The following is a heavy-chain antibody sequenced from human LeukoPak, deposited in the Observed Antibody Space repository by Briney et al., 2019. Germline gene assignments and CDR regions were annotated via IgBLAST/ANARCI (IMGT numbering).Heavy chain of an antibody. CDR3: AKDRNYYDPVYYFDY. CDR1: GFTFSSYG. V-gene: IGHV3-30*02. CDR2: IRYDGSNK. Sequence: PGGSLRLSCAASGFTFSSYGMHWVRQAPGKGLEWVAFIRYDGSNKYYADSVKGRFTISRDNSKNTLYLQMNSLRAEDTAVYYCAKDRNYYDPVYYFDYWGQGTLVTVSS. D-gene: IGHD3-22*01. J-gene: IGHJ4*02.